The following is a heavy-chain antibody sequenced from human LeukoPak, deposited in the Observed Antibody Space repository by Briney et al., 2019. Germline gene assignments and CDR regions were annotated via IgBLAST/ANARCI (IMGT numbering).Heavy chain of an antibody. D-gene: IGHD1-20*01. CDR1: GGSFSGYY. V-gene: IGHV4-34*01. CDR3: ARGGITGRDHDAFDI. Sequence: SETLSLTCAVYGGSFSGYYWSWIRQPPGKGLEWIGEINHSGSTNYNPSLKSRVTISVDTSKNQFSLKLSSVTAADTAVYYCARGGITGRDHDAFDIWGQGTMVTVSS. J-gene: IGHJ3*02. CDR2: INHSGST.